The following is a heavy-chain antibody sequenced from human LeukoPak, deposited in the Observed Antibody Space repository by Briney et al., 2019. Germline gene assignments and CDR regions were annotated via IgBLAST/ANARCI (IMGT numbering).Heavy chain of an antibody. CDR2: ISYDGSNK. J-gene: IGHJ3*02. D-gene: IGHD5-12*01. Sequence: PGGSLRLSCVASGISFSSYGMHWVRLAPGKGLEWVAVISYDGSNKYYADSVKGRFSISRDNSKNTVYLQMNSLRAEDTAVYYCAREGYSGRVHDAFDIWGQGTMVTVSS. CDR3: AREGYSGRVHDAFDI. CDR1: GISFSSYG. V-gene: IGHV3-30*03.